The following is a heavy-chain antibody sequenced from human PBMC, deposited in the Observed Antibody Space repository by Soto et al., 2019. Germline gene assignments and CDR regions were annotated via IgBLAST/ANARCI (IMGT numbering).Heavy chain of an antibody. D-gene: IGHD1-26*01. CDR2: ISYDGSNK. J-gene: IGHJ6*02. Sequence: GSLRLSGAASGFTCSSYAMHWVRQAPGKGLEWVAVISYDGSNKYYADSVKGRFTISRDNSKNTLYLQMNSLRAEDTAVYYCARDVESGSSQYYYYYYGMDVWGQGTTVTVSS. CDR1: GFTCSSYA. CDR3: ARDVESGSSQYYYYYYGMDV. V-gene: IGHV3-30-3*01.